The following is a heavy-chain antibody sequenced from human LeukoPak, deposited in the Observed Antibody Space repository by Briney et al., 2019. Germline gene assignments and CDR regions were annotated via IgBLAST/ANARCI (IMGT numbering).Heavy chain of an antibody. CDR2: ISSSSSYI. D-gene: IGHD3-3*01. CDR3: AVLEYGGSIDAFDI. Sequence: PGGPLRLSCAASGFTFSSYSMNWGRQAPGKGLEWVSSISSSSSYIYYADSVKGRFTISRDNAKNSLYLQMNSLRAEDTAVYYCAVLEYGGSIDAFDIWGQGTMVTVSS. V-gene: IGHV3-21*01. J-gene: IGHJ3*02. CDR1: GFTFSSYS.